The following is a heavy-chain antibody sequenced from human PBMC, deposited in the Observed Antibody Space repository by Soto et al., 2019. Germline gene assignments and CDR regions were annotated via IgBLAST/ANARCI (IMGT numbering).Heavy chain of an antibody. CDR2: INAGNGNT. CDR1: GYTFTSYA. J-gene: IGHJ3*02. D-gene: IGHD3-22*01. V-gene: IGHV1-3*01. CDR3: ARSVSWSDDSSGYYYSDAFDI. Sequence: QVQLVQSGAEVKKPGASVKVSCKASGYTFTSYAMHWVRQAPGQRLEWMGWINAGNGNTKYSQKFQGRVTITRDTSASTAYMELGSLRSEDTAVYYCARSVSWSDDSSGYYYSDAFDIWGQGTMVTVSS.